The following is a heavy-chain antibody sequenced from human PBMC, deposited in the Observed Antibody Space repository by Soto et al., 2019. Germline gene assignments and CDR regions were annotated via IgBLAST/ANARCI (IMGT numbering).Heavy chain of an antibody. D-gene: IGHD3-10*01. CDR1: GFSLSTSGVG. CDR2: IYWNDDK. V-gene: IGHV2-5*01. J-gene: IGHJ4*02. CDR3: AHRGDYYGSGRNFDY. Sequence: QITLKESGPTLVKPTQTLTLTCTFSGFSLSTSGVGVGWIRQPPGKALEWLALIYWNDDKRYSPSLKSRLTITKDTSKNQVVLTMTNMDPVDTATYYCAHRGDYYGSGRNFDYWGQGTLVTVSS.